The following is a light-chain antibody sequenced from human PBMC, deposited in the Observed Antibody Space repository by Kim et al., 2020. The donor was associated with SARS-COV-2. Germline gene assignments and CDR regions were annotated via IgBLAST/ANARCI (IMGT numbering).Light chain of an antibody. CDR3: QSYDTSLSVWV. V-gene: IGLV1-40*01. J-gene: IGLJ2*01. CDR1: TSNIGAGYD. CDR2: ANK. Sequence: QSVLTQPPSVSGAPGQRVTISCTGSTSNIGAGYDVYWYQQLPGTAPKLLIFANKKRPSGVPDRFSGSKSGTSASLAITGLQAEDEADYYCQSYDTSLSVWVFGGGTKVTVL.